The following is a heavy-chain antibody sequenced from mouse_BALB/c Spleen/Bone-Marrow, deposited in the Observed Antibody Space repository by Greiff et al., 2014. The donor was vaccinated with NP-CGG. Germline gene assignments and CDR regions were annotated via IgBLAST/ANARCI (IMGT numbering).Heavy chain of an antibody. CDR1: GYTFTSYW. Sequence: LQQSGSELVRPGASVKLSCKASGYTFTSYWMRWVKQRPGQGLEWIGNFYPGSGSTNYDEKFKSKATLTVDTSSNTAYMQLSSLTSEDSAVYYCTRYRYDADYFDYWGQGTTLTVSS. V-gene: IGHV1S22*01. CDR2: FYPGSGST. CDR3: TRYRYDADYFDY. J-gene: IGHJ2*01. D-gene: IGHD2-14*01.